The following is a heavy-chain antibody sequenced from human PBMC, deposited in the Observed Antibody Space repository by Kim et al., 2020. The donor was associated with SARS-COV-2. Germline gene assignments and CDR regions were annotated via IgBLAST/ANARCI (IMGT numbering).Heavy chain of an antibody. CDR3: ARCGGRGSGGRCRDY. V-gene: IGHV4-59*01. J-gene: IGHJ4*01. Sequence: SETLSLTCTVSGGSFSGYYWSWIRQPPGKGLEWIGYIFYSGSTYYNPSLKSRVTISVDTSKNQFSVKLSSVTAADTAVYYCARCGGRGSGGRCRDYCG. CDR2: IFYSGST. CDR1: GGSFSGYY. D-gene: IGHD2-15*01.